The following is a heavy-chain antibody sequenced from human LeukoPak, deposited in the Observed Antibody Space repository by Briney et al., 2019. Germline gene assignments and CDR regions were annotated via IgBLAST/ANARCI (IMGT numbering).Heavy chain of an antibody. CDR3: ARDTITMVRGFPPTFDL. Sequence: ASVKVSCKASGYTFTSYYMHWVRQAPGQGLEWMGWINPNSGGTNYAQKFQGRVTMTRDTSISTAYMELSRLRSDDTAVYYCARDTITMVRGFPPTFDLWGRGTLVTVSS. CDR2: INPNSGGT. D-gene: IGHD3-10*01. CDR1: GYTFTSYY. J-gene: IGHJ2*01. V-gene: IGHV1-2*02.